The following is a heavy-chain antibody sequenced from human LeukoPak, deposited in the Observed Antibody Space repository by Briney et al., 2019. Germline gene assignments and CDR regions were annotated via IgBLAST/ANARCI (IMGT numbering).Heavy chain of an antibody. Sequence: GGPLRLSCAASGFTFSGNYMSWVRQAPGKGLEWVSVIYSGGSTYYADSVRGRFTMSRHNSMNTLYLQMNSLRAEDTAGYYCARGAVEMATIYLDYWGQGTLVTVSS. J-gene: IGHJ4*02. V-gene: IGHV3-53*04. CDR1: GFTFSGNY. D-gene: IGHD5-24*01. CDR2: IYSGGST. CDR3: ARGAVEMATIYLDY.